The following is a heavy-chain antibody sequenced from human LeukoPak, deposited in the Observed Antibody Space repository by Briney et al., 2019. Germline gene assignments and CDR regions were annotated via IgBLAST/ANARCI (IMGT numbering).Heavy chain of an antibody. V-gene: IGHV4-34*01. Sequence: SETLSLTCAVYGGSFSGYYWSWIRQPPGKGLEWIGEINHSGSTNYNPSLKSRVTISVDTSKNQFSLKLSSVTAADTAVYYCARVPFRIYYDSSGYCFDYWGQGTLVTVSS. CDR3: ARVPFRIYYDSSGYCFDY. J-gene: IGHJ4*02. D-gene: IGHD3-22*01. CDR2: INHSGST. CDR1: GGSFSGYY.